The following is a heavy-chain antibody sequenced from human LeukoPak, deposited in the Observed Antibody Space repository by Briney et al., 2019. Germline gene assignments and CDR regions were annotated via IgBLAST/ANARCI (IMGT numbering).Heavy chain of an antibody. Sequence: PSETLSLTCTVSGGSISSYYRSWIRQPPGKGLEWIGYIYYSGSTNYNPSLKSRVTISVDTSKNQFSLKLSSVTAADTAVYYCARVYYDILTGYPNDAFDIWGQGTMVTVSS. CDR3: ARVYYDILTGYPNDAFDI. V-gene: IGHV4-59*01. D-gene: IGHD3-9*01. CDR2: IYYSGST. J-gene: IGHJ3*02. CDR1: GGSISSYY.